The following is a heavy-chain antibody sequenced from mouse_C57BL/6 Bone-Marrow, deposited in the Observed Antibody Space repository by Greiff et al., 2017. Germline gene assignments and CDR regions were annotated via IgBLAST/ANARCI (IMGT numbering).Heavy chain of an antibody. CDR3: ARALPYAMDY. V-gene: IGHV5-4*03. CDR2: ISDGGSYT. J-gene: IGHJ4*01. Sequence: EVKLVESGGGLVKPGGSLKLSCAASGFTFSSYAMSWVRQTPEKRLEWVATISDGGSYTYYPDNVKGRFTISRDNAKNNLYLQMSHLKSEDTAMYYCARALPYAMDYWGQGTSVTVSS. CDR1: GFTFSSYA. D-gene: IGHD5-5*01.